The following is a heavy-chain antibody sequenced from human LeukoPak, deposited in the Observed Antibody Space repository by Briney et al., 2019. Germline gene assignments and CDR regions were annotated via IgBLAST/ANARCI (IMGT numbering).Heavy chain of an antibody. D-gene: IGHD3-22*01. Sequence: PSETLSLTCAVYGGSFSGYYWSWIRQPPGKGLEWIGEINHSGSTNYNPSLKSRVTISVDTSKNQFSLKLGSVTAADTAVYYCARYYDSSGYYYDFDYWGQGTLVTVSS. CDR3: ARYYDSSGYYYDFDY. CDR1: GGSFSGYY. J-gene: IGHJ4*02. CDR2: INHSGST. V-gene: IGHV4-34*01.